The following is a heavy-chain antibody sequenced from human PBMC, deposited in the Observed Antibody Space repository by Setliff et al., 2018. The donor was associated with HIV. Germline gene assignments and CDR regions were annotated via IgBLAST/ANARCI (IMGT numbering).Heavy chain of an antibody. Sequence: SETLSLTCTVSAGSIRSSTYYWAWIRQPPGKGLEWIGTIYYSGSTYYNPSLKSRATISVDTSKNQFSLKLSSVTAADTAVYYCARSLVPSGYYYGRHAFDIWGQGTKVTVSS. CDR2: IYYSGST. CDR3: ARSLVPSGYYYGRHAFDI. CDR1: AGSIRSSTYY. J-gene: IGHJ3*02. V-gene: IGHV4-39*01. D-gene: IGHD3-22*01.